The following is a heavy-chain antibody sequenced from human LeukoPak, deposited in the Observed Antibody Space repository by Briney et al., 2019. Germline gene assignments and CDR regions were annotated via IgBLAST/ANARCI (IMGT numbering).Heavy chain of an antibody. CDR1: GFTFDDYA. D-gene: IGHD3-22*01. CDR3: AKDMYSGFDSSGYYDY. Sequence: GGSLRLSCAASGFTFDDYAMHWVRQAPGKGLEWVSGISWNSGSIGYADSMKGRFTISRDNAKNSLYLQMNSLRVEDTALYYCAKDMYSGFDSSGYYDYWGQGALVTVSS. CDR2: ISWNSGSI. J-gene: IGHJ4*02. V-gene: IGHV3-9*01.